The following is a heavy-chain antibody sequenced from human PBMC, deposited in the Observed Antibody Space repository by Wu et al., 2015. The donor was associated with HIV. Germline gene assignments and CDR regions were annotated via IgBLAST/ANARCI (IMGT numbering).Heavy chain of an antibody. CDR2: ISAYHGYT. CDR1: GYSFISYG. J-gene: IGHJ4*02. D-gene: IGHD5-18*01. Sequence: QVQLVQSGAEVKKPGASVKVSCKASGYSFISYGISWVRQAPGQGLEWMGWISAYHGYTNYAQKFQGRVTMTTDTSTTTVYMELRSLRSDDTAVYYCARDLEEIEVDTDNFLDYWGQGTLVTVSS. CDR3: ARDLEEIEVDTDNFLDY. V-gene: IGHV1-18*01.